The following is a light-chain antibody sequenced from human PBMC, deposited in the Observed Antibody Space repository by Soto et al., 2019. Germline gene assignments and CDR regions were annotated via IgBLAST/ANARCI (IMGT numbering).Light chain of an antibody. CDR2: DVS. CDR3: SSYTSSSTPLYV. V-gene: IGLV2-14*01. Sequence: QSVLNQPASVSGSPGQSITISCTGTSSDVGGYNYVSWYQQHPGKAPKLMIYDVSNRPSGVSNRLSGSKSGNTASLTISGLQAEDEADYYCSSYTSSSTPLYVFGTGTKVTVL. J-gene: IGLJ1*01. CDR1: SSDVGGYNY.